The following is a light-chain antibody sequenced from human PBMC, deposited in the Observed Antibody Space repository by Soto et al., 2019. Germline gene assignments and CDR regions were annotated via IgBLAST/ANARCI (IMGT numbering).Light chain of an antibody. CDR2: GNT. CDR1: SSNIGAGYD. V-gene: IGLV1-40*01. CDR3: QSYDTTLSSWV. J-gene: IGLJ3*02. Sequence: QSVLTQAPSVSGGPGQRVTISCTGSSSNIGAGYDVQWYQHLPGTAPKLLIHGNTNRPSGVPDRFSGSKSGTSASLAITALQAEDEGDYYCQSYDTTLSSWVFGGGTKVTVL.